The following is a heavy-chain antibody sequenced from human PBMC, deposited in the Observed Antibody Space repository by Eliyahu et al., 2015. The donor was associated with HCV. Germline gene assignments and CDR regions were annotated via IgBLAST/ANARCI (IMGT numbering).Heavy chain of an antibody. Sequence: QVQLQQWGAGXLKPSEALSLTCAVYGGSFSNYYWSWIRQLPGKGLEWIGEINHSGRTNYNPSLKSRVTMSVDTSKNQFSLKMTSVTAADTAVYYCARVFGAAAGDYWGQGTLVTVSS. CDR3: ARVFGAAAGDY. CDR1: GGSFSNYY. CDR2: INHSGRT. J-gene: IGHJ4*02. D-gene: IGHD6-13*01. V-gene: IGHV4-34*01.